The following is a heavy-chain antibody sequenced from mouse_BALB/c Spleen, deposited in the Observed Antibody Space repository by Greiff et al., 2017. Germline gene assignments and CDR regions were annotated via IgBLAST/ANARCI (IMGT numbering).Heavy chain of an antibody. CDR3: ARGATWFAY. Sequence: DLVKPGASVKLSCKASGYTFTSYWINWIKQRPGQGLEWIGRIAPGSGSTYYNEMFKGKATLTLDTSSSTAYIQLSSLSSEDSAVYFCARGATWFAYWGQGTLVTVSA. D-gene: IGHD3-1*01. V-gene: IGHV1S41*01. CDR1: GYTFTSYW. J-gene: IGHJ3*01. CDR2: IAPGSGST.